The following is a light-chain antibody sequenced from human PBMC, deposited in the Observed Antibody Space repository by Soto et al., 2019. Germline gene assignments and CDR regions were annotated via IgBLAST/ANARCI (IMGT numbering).Light chain of an antibody. V-gene: IGLV1-40*01. CDR3: QSYDSSLSGYVV. CDR2: GNS. CDR1: SSNTGAGYD. Sequence: QAVVTQPPSVSGAPGQRGTSSCTGSSSNTGAGYDVHWYQQLPGTAPKLLIHGNSNRPSGVPDRFSGSKSGTSASLAITGLLAEDEADYYCQSYDSSLSGYVVFGGGTKLTVL. J-gene: IGLJ2*01.